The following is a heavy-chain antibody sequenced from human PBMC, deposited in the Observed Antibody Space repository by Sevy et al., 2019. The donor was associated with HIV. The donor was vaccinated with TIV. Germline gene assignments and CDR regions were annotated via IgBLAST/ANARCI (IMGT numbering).Heavy chain of an antibody. Sequence: ASVKVSCKASGGTLTNYAISWLRQAPGQGLAWMGEIVPVFGTSHHARSFQGRATITADESRRTAYMGLRSLSSEDTDVYCWTSGAECSNGVGYPRGFDPWGQGTLVTVSS. CDR1: GGTLTNYA. CDR2: IVPVFGTS. V-gene: IGHV1-69*13. D-gene: IGHD2-8*01. CDR3: TSGAECSNGVGYPRGFDP. J-gene: IGHJ5*02.